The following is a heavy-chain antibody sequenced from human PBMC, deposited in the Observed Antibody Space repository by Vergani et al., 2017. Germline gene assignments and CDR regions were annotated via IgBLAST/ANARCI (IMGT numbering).Heavy chain of an antibody. CDR2: KWYDGNNK. CDR1: GFTFNQYG. D-gene: IGHD1-14*01. V-gene: IGHV3-33*01. Sequence: QVQLVESGGGVVQPGRSLRLSCAASGFTFNQYGMHWVRQAAGKGLEWVAVKWYDGNNKQYADSVNGRFTMSRDNSKSTMYLQMNSLRDEDTGVHYCARDLRLLYNRFDPWGQGTLVTVSA. CDR3: ARDLRLLYNRFDP. J-gene: IGHJ5*02.